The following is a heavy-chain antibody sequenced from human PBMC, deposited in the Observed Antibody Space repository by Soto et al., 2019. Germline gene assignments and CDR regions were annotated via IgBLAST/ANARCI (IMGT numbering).Heavy chain of an antibody. D-gene: IGHD1-26*01. V-gene: IGHV5-51*01. CDR1: GYSFSTYY. CDR2: IYPGDSDT. J-gene: IGHJ3*02. CDR3: ARGQTVGRTVGAFDI. Sequence: EVQLVQSGAEVKKPGESLKISCKGSGYSFSTYYIGWVRQMPGKGLECMGIIYPGDSDTRYSPSFQGQVLISVDKAISTAYLHWGSLESSDTAGYYCARGQTVGRTVGAFDIWGQGTVVTVPS.